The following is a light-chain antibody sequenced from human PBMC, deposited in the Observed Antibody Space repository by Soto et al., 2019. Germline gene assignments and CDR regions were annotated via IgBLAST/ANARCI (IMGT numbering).Light chain of an antibody. V-gene: IGKV3-11*01. CDR3: QQRSTWPRT. CDR2: DAS. CDR1: QSVSIY. Sequence: EIVLTHSPATLSLSPGERATLSCRASQSVSIYLVWYQQKFGQAPRLLIYDASNRATGIPARFSGSGSGTDFTLTISSLEPEDFAVYYCQQRSTWPRTFGGGTKVEIK. J-gene: IGKJ4*01.